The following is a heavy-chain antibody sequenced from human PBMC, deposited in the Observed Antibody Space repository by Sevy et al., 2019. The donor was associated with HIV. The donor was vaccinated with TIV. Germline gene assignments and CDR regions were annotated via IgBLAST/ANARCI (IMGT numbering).Heavy chain of an antibody. D-gene: IGHD6-19*01. CDR2: INGDGSST. CDR1: GFTFSSYW. Sequence: GGSLRLSCAASGFTFSSYWMHWVRQAPGKGLMWVSRINGDGSSTSDEDSVNDRFTISRDNAKNTLYLQMNSLRAEDTAVYYCARWRAVAGSPHAFDIWGQGTMVTVSS. CDR3: ARWRAVAGSPHAFDI. J-gene: IGHJ3*02. V-gene: IGHV3-74*01.